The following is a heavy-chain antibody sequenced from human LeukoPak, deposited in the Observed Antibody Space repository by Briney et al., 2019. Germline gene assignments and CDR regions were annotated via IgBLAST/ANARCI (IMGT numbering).Heavy chain of an antibody. D-gene: IGHD6-6*01. Sequence: SETLSLTCTVSGGSISSYYWSWIRQPPGKGLEWIGYIYYSGSTNYNPSLKSRVTISVDTSKNQFSLKLSSVTAADTAVYYCARGPAARRHFDYWGQGTLVTVSS. CDR3: ARGPAARRHFDY. J-gene: IGHJ4*02. V-gene: IGHV4-59*08. CDR2: IYYSGST. CDR1: GGSISSYY.